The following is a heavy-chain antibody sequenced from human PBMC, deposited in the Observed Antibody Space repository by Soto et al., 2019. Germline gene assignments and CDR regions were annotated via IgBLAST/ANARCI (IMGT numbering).Heavy chain of an antibody. D-gene: IGHD4-17*01. CDR1: GNTFTNNY. V-gene: IGHV1-46*01. CDR2: INPSGGST. Sequence: GASVKVSCKASGNTFTNNYMHWVRQAPWQRGEWMGIINPSGGSTSYAQKFQGRVTMTRDTSTSTVYMELSSLRSEDTAVYYCARDKGHLYGTGAGYSGMDVWGQGTTVTVSS. J-gene: IGHJ6*02. CDR3: ARDKGHLYGTGAGYSGMDV.